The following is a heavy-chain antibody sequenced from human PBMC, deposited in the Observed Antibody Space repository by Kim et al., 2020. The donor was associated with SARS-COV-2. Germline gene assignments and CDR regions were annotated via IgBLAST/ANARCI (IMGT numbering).Heavy chain of an antibody. Sequence: SETLSLTCTVSGGSISSGGYYWSWIRQHPGKDLEWIGYIYNSGITNYNPSLESRVTISVDTSKNQFSLKVSSVTAADTAVYYCASAKQRGSNLDFWGQGSLVTVSS. CDR2: IYNSGIT. CDR3: ASAKQRGSNLDF. D-gene: IGHD5-12*01. CDR1: GGSISSGGYY. J-gene: IGHJ4*02. V-gene: IGHV4-31*03.